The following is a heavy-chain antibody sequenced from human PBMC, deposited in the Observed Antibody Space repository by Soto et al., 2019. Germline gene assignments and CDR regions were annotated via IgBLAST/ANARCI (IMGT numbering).Heavy chain of an antibody. J-gene: IGHJ4*02. D-gene: IGHD3-16*01. CDR1: GFTFREAW. CDR3: WGSAY. V-gene: IGHV3-15*07. Sequence: EVQLVESGGGLVKPGGSLRVSCAASGFTFREAWMNLVRQAPGKGLEWVGRIKSRTDGGTIEYATPMKGRFIISRDDSKNTLYLQMDSLKTEDTAVYYCWGSAYLGQGTLVTVSS. CDR2: IKSRTDGGTI.